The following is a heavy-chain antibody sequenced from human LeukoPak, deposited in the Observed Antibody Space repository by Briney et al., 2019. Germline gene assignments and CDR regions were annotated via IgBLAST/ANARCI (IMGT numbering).Heavy chain of an antibody. CDR2: ISGSGGST. CDR3: ARVKGRYYYGMDV. Sequence: GGSLRLSCAASGFTFSSYAMSWVRQAPGKGLEWVSAISGSGGSTYYADSVKGRFTISRDNSKNTLYLQMNSLRAEDTAVYYCARVKGRYYYGMDVWGQGTTVTVSS. J-gene: IGHJ6*02. V-gene: IGHV3-23*01. CDR1: GFTFSSYA.